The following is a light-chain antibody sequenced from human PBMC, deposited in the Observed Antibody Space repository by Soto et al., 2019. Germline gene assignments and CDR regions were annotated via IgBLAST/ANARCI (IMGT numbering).Light chain of an antibody. V-gene: IGLV1-51*01. CDR1: SSSIENNY. CDR2: DNN. Sequence: QSVLTQPPSVSAAPGQKVTISCSGSSSSIENNYVSWYQQLPGTAPKLLIYDNNKRPSGIPDRFSGSKFGTSATLGITGLQTGDEAYYYCGTWDSSLSAYVFGTGTKLTVL. J-gene: IGLJ1*01. CDR3: GTWDSSLSAYV.